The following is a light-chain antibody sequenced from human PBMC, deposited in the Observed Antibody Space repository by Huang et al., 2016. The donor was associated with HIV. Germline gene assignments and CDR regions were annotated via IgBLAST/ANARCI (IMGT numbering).Light chain of an antibody. J-gene: IGKJ1*01. V-gene: IGKV3-15*01. Sequence: EIVMTQSPATLPVSPGGRVTLSCRASRSVSRSLAWYQQKPGQGPRLLIYDASTRATGVPGRFSGSGSGTEFTLTISSLQSEDFAVYFCQQYSNWPPWTFGQGTKVEIK. CDR1: RSVSRS. CDR2: DAS. CDR3: QQYSNWPPWT.